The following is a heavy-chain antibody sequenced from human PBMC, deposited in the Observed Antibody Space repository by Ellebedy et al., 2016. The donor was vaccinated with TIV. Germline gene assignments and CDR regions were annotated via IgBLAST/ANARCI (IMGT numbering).Heavy chain of an antibody. CDR3: ARPETGDRTNWFDP. D-gene: IGHD7-27*01. CDR1: GGSISSTIYY. Sequence: MPSETLSLTCTVSGGSISSTIYYWGWIHQPPGKGLEWIGNIYYSGSTYYSSSLKSRVTISVDTSKSQFSLKLSSVTAADTAVYYCARPETGDRTNWFDPWGQGTLVTVSS. CDR2: IYYSGST. J-gene: IGHJ5*02. V-gene: IGHV4-39*01.